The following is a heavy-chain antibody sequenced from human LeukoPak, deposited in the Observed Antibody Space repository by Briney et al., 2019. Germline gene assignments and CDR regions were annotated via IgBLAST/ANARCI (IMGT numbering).Heavy chain of an antibody. CDR2: IKEDGSEK. CDR1: GFALRTSW. Sequence: PGGSLRLSCAAAGFALRTSWMSWDRQAPGKGLEWVANIKEDGSEKNYVDSVKGRFTISRDNAENSLYLQMNSLRAEDTAVYYSAKDGGWPPDWGQGTMVTVSS. V-gene: IGHV3-7*01. J-gene: IGHJ4*02. D-gene: IGHD2-15*01. CDR3: AKDGGWPPD.